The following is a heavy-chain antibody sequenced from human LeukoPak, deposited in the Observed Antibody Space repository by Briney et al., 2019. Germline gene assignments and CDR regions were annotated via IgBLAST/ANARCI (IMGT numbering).Heavy chain of an antibody. D-gene: IGHD3-3*01. CDR1: GGSISSHY. V-gene: IGHV4-59*11. CDR2: IYYSGST. J-gene: IGHJ3*02. CDR3: ARTYYDFWSGPKGGAFDI. Sequence: PSETLSLTCTVSGGSISSHYWSWIRQPPGKGLEWIGYIYYSGSTNHNPSLKSRVTISVDTSKNQFSLKLSSVTAADTAVYYCARTYYDFWSGPKGGAFDIWGQGTMVTVSS.